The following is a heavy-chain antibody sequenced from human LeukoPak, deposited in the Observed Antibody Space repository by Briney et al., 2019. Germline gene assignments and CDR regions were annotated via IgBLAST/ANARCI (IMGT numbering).Heavy chain of an antibody. Sequence: PRASVKVSCKASGYTFTNYDIHWVRQATGQGLEWMGWMNPYSANTGYAQNFQGRLTITRNTSISTAFMELRSLRSEDTAVYYCARVRYRLAETYIDYWGQGTLVTVSS. J-gene: IGHJ4*02. D-gene: IGHD3-16*01. CDR1: GYTFTNYD. CDR2: MNPYSANT. V-gene: IGHV1-8*03. CDR3: ARVRYRLAETYIDY.